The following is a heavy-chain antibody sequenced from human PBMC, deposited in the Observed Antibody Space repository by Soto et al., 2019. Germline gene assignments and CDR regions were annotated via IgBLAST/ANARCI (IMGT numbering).Heavy chain of an antibody. CDR2: MNPNSGNT. CDR1: GYAFTSYY. CDR3: ARGINYYDSGDDAFDI. J-gene: IGHJ3*02. D-gene: IGHD3-10*01. V-gene: IGHV1-8*01. Sequence: QVQLVQSGAEVKKPGASVKVSCKASGYAFTSYYIDWVRQATGQGLEWMAWMNPNSGNTGYAQKFQGRVTMTRNTSISTAYMELSSLRSEDTAVYYCARGINYYDSGDDAFDIWGQGTMVTVSS.